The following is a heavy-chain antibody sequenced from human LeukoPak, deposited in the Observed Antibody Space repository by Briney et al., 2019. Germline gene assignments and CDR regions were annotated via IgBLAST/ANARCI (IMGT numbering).Heavy chain of an antibody. V-gene: IGHV3-53*05. D-gene: IGHD3-22*01. CDR2: IYSGGST. J-gene: IGHJ4*02. CDR3: AKDGLPMIVVVRGIPEYYFDY. Sequence: GGSLRLSCAASGVTVSDNYMSWVRQAPGKGLEWVSLIYSGGSTYYADSVKGRFTISRDNSKNTLYLQMNSLRAEDTAVYYCAKDGLPMIVVVRGIPEYYFDYWGQGTLVTVSS. CDR1: GVTVSDNY.